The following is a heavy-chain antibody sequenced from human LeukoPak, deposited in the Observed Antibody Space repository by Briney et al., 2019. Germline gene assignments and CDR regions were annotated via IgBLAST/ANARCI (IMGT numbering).Heavy chain of an antibody. J-gene: IGHJ3*02. V-gene: IGHV1-18*01. D-gene: IGHD3-10*01. CDR3: ARGGFYGSGSPDAFDI. CDR1: GYTFTSYG. Sequence: ASVKVSCKASGYTFTSYGISWVRQAPGQGLEWMGWISAYNGNTNYAQKLQGRVAMTTDTSTSTAYMELRSLRSDDTAVYYCARGGFYGSGSPDAFDIWGQGTMVTVSS. CDR2: ISAYNGNT.